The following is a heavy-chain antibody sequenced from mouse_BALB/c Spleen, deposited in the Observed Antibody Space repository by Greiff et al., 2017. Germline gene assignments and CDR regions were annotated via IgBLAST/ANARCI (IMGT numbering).Heavy chain of an antibody. CDR1: GYAFTSYN. CDR2: IDPYNGGT. D-gene: IGHD1-1*01. V-gene: IGHV1S135*01. CDR3: ARWDYGSLSFAY. J-gene: IGHJ3*01. Sequence: EVHLVESGAELMKPGASVKVSCKASGYAFTSYNMYWVKQSHGKSLEWIGYIDPYNGGTSYNQKFKGKATLTVDKSSSTAYMHLNSLTSEDSAVYYCARWDYGSLSFAYWGQGTLVTVSA.